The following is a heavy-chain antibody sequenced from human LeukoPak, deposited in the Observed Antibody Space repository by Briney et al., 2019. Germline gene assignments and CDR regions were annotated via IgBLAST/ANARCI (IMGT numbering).Heavy chain of an antibody. J-gene: IGHJ4*02. Sequence: GGSLRLSCAASGFTFSSYSMNWVCQAPGKGLEWVSYISSSSSTIYYADSVKGRFTISRDNAKNSLYLQMNSLRDEDTAVYYCASNYLYSGSSGIYFDYWGQGTLVTVSS. CDR2: ISSSSSTI. CDR1: GFTFSSYS. V-gene: IGHV3-48*02. D-gene: IGHD1-26*01. CDR3: ASNYLYSGSSGIYFDY.